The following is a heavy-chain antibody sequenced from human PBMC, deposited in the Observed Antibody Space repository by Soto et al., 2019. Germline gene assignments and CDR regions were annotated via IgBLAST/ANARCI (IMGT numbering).Heavy chain of an antibody. CDR2: FDPEDGET. V-gene: IGHV1-24*01. D-gene: IGHD1-1*01. CDR3: AAGGTRWLHSPFDY. J-gene: IGHJ4*02. CDR1: GHTLTELS. Sequence: QVQLVQSGAEVKKPGASVKVSCKVSGHTLTELSMHWVRLVPGKGLEWMGGFDPEDGETISAQKFQGRVTMTEDTSTDSTYLELSSLRSEDTAVYYCAAGGTRWLHSPFDYWGQGTLVTISS.